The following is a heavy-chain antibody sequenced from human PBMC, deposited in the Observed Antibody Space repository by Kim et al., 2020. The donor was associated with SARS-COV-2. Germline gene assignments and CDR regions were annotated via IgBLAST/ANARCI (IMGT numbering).Heavy chain of an antibody. D-gene: IGHD1-26*01. Sequence: GSTYDNPSLKSRVTISVDTSKNQFSLKLSSVTAADTAVYYCARYSGSTGYWGQGTLVTVSS. CDR2: GST. V-gene: IGHV4-39*01. J-gene: IGHJ4*02. CDR3: ARYSGSTGY.